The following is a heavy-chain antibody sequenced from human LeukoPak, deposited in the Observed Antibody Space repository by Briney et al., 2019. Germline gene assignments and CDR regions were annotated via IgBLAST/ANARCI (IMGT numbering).Heavy chain of an antibody. CDR2: ISYDGSNK. CDR1: GFTFSSYG. D-gene: IGHD2-2*01. Sequence: GRSLRLSCAASGFTFSSYGMHWVRQAPGKGLEWVAVISYDGSNKYYADSVKGRFTISRDNSKNTLYLQMNSLRAEDTAVYYCAKGGADQLDYWGQGTLVTVSS. V-gene: IGHV3-30*18. J-gene: IGHJ4*02. CDR3: AKGGADQLDY.